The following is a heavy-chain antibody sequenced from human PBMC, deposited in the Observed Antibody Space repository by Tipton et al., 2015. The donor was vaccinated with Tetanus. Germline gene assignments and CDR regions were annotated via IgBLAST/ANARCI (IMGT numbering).Heavy chain of an antibody. V-gene: IGHV3-23*01. CDR1: GFLISSYA. CDR2: ISASGDST. J-gene: IGHJ4*02. CDR3: ARSASPFDY. Sequence: SLRLSCAGSGFLISSYAMNWVRQVPGEGLEWVSAISASGDSTYYADFVKGRFIISRDTSKNTLYLQMNSLRAEDTAVYYCARSASPFDYWGQGTLVTVSS.